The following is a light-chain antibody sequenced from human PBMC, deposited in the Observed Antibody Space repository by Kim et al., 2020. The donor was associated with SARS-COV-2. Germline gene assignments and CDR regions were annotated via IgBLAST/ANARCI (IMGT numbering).Light chain of an antibody. Sequence: DIQMTQSPSTLSASVGDRVTITCRASQNINSWLAWYQHVPKRAPKLLIFKASTLESGVPARFSGTGSETEFTLTVSSLQPDDFATYYCQQFHALPFTFGQGTKLEI. CDR3: QQFHALPFT. J-gene: IGKJ2*01. CDR2: KAS. CDR1: QNINSW. V-gene: IGKV1-5*03.